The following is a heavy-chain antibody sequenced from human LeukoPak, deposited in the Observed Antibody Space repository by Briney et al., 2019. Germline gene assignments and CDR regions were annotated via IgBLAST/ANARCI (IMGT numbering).Heavy chain of an antibody. CDR2: INPNSGGT. V-gene: IGHV1-2*06. Sequence: ASVKVSCKASGYTFTGYYMHWVRQAPGQGLEWMGRINPNSGGTNYAQMCQGRVTMTRDTSISTAYMELSRLRSDDTAVYYCARDSDTYDYVWGSYRFDYWGQGTLVTVSS. CDR1: GYTFTGYY. CDR3: ARDSDTYDYVWGSYRFDY. D-gene: IGHD3-16*02. J-gene: IGHJ4*02.